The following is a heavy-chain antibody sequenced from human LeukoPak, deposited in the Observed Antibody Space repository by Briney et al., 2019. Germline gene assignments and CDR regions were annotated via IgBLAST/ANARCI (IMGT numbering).Heavy chain of an antibody. J-gene: IGHJ4*02. CDR2: INPNSGGT. CDR3: ARGPSTTIFGVVIIVPDFDY. Sequence: ASVKVSCKASGYTFTGYYMHWVRQAPGQGLEWMGWINPNSGGTNYAQKFQGRVTMTRGTSISTAYMELSRLRSDDTAAYYCARGPSTTIFGVVIIVPDFDYWGQGTLVTVSS. V-gene: IGHV1-2*02. CDR1: GYTFTGYY. D-gene: IGHD3-3*01.